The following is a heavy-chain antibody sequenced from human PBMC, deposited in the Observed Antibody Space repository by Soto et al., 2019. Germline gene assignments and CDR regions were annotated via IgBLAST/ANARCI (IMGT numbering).Heavy chain of an antibody. CDR3: ARISGYIYGSSYYYYGMDV. CDR1: GFSLSTSGMC. CDR2: IDWDDDK. V-gene: IGHV2-70*01. D-gene: IGHD5-18*01. Sequence: SGPTLVNPTQTLTLTCTFSGFSLSTSGMCVSWIRQPPGKALEWLALIDWDDDKYYSTSLKTRLTISKDTSKNQVVLTMTNMDPVDTATYYCARISGYIYGSSYYYYGMDVWGQGTTVTVSS. J-gene: IGHJ6*02.